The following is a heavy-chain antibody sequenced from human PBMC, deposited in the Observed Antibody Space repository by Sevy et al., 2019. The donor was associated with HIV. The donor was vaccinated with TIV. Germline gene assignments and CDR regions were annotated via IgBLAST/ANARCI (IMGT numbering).Heavy chain of an antibody. J-gene: IGHJ6*02. CDR1: GGSFNDYY. D-gene: IGHD3-10*01. CDR3: ARDMESGRVNLVRGIIMGYSHFGLDV. V-gene: IGHV4-34*01. CDR2: VNHGGST. Sequence: SETLSLTCTFSGGSFNDYYWNWIRQSPGKGLEWIGEVNHGGSTTYNPSLESRVTISVDTSKKQISLKLRSVTVADTAGFYRARDMESGRVNLVRGIIMGYSHFGLDVWGQGTTVTVSS.